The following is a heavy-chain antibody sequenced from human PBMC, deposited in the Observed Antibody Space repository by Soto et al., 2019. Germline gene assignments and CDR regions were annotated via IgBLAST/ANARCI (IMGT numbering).Heavy chain of an antibody. Sequence: PSETLSLTCTVSGGSISSYYWSWIRQPPGKGLEWIGYIYYSGSTNYNPSLKSRVTISVDKSKNQFSLKLSSVTAADTAVYYCARYMGYYDFWSGYYTANNWFDPWGQGTLVTVSS. J-gene: IGHJ5*02. V-gene: IGHV4-59*12. CDR2: IYYSGST. CDR3: ARYMGYYDFWSGYYTANNWFDP. D-gene: IGHD3-3*01. CDR1: GGSISSYY.